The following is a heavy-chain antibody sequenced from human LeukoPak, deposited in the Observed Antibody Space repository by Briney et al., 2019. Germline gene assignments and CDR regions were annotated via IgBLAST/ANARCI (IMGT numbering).Heavy chain of an antibody. Sequence: GGSLRLSCAASGFTFSDYYMSWIRQAPGKGLEWVSYISSSGSTIYYADSVKGRFTISRDNAKNSLYLQMNSLRAEDTAVYYCARGAATYSYDSSGYFFGGRGTQVTVSS. J-gene: IGHJ4*02. V-gene: IGHV3-11*04. CDR1: GFTFSDYY. CDR2: ISSSGSTI. D-gene: IGHD3-22*01. CDR3: ARGAATYSYDSSGYFF.